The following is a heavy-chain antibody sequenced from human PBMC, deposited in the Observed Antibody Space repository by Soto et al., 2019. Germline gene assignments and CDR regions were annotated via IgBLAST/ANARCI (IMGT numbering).Heavy chain of an antibody. CDR2: ISAYNGNT. J-gene: IGHJ5*02. Sequence: QVQLVQSGAEVKKPGASVKVSCKASGYTFTSYGISWVRQAPGQGLEWMGWISAYNGNTNYAQKLQGRVTMTTDTSTSTTYMELRSLRSDDTAVYYCARRGWFGDVYPRGWFDPWGQGTLVTVSS. CDR3: ARRGWFGDVYPRGWFDP. CDR1: GYTFTSYG. D-gene: IGHD3-10*01. V-gene: IGHV1-18*04.